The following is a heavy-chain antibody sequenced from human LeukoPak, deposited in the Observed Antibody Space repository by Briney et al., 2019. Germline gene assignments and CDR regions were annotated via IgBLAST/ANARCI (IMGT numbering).Heavy chain of an antibody. CDR2: ISSSGSTI. V-gene: IGHV3-11*04. CDR1: GFTFSDYY. CDR3: ARERGVVAATASIS. D-gene: IGHD2-15*01. Sequence: GGSLRLSCAASGFTFSDYYMSWIRQAPGKGLEWVSYISSSGSTIYYADSVKGRFTISRDNAKNSLYLQMNSLRAEDTAVYYCARERGVVAATASISWGQGTLVTVSS. J-gene: IGHJ4*02.